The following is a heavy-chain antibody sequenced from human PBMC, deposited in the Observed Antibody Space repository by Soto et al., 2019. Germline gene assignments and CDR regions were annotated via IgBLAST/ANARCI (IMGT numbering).Heavy chain of an antibody. CDR1: GFTFSSNA. V-gene: IGHV3-30-3*01. D-gene: IGHD2-15*01. Sequence: QVQLVESGGGVVQPGRSLRLSCAASGFTFSSNAMHWVRQAPGKGLEWVAVISYDGSNKYYADSVKGRFTISRDNSKNTRYLQMHRLRAEDTAVYYCAREVAGFDYWGQGTLVTVSS. J-gene: IGHJ4*02. CDR2: ISYDGSNK. CDR3: AREVAGFDY.